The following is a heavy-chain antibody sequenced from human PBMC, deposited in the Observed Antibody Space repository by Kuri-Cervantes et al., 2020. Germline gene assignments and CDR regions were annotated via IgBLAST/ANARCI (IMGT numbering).Heavy chain of an antibody. Sequence: GGALRLSCAASGLTSSTYGMHWVRQAPGKGPEWVAFIRSDGSNKYYADSVKGRFSISRDNSKNTLYLQMSSLRVEDTAIYYCYGDFRDCWGQGTLVTVSS. CDR3: YGDFRDC. J-gene: IGHJ4*02. CDR2: IRSDGSNK. D-gene: IGHD4-17*01. CDR1: GLTSSTYG. V-gene: IGHV3-30*02.